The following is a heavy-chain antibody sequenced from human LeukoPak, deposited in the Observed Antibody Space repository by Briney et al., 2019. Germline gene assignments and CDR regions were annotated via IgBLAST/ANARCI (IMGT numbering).Heavy chain of an antibody. D-gene: IGHD6-6*01. J-gene: IGHJ4*02. V-gene: IGHV5-51*07. CDR2: IYPGDSDT. Sequence: GESLKFSCEGCGNIFTSYWNCGVHQLPGKGLEWMGIIYPGDSDTRYSPSFQGQVTISADKSISTAYLQWSSLKASDTAMYYCARHLSSSSPEDYWGQGTLVTVSS. CDR3: ARHLSSSSPEDY. CDR1: GNIFTSYW.